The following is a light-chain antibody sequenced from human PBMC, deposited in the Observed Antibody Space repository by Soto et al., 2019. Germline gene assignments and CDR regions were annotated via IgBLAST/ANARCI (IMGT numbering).Light chain of an antibody. CDR1: QSVNSN. Sequence: EIVMTQSPATLSVSPGERANLSCRASQSVNSNLAWYQQKPGQAPRLLISGASTRATGIPARFSGSGSETEFTLTISSLQSEDFAVYYCQQYNNWWTFGQGTKVEMK. V-gene: IGKV3-15*01. CDR2: GAS. J-gene: IGKJ1*01. CDR3: QQYNNWWT.